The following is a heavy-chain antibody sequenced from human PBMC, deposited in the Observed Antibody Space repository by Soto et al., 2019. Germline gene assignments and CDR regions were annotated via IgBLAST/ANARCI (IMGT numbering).Heavy chain of an antibody. CDR3: ARDRVLRGNSYYYGMDV. D-gene: IGHD3-10*01. Sequence: QVQLVQSGAEVKKPGSSVKVSCKASGGTFSSYAISWVRQAPGQGLEWMGGSIPMYGTAKYAQKFQGRVTINADESTSTTYMELRSLRSEDTAVYYCARDRVLRGNSYYYGMDVWGQGTTVTVSS. CDR1: GGTFSSYA. CDR2: SIPMYGTA. V-gene: IGHV1-69*12. J-gene: IGHJ6*02.